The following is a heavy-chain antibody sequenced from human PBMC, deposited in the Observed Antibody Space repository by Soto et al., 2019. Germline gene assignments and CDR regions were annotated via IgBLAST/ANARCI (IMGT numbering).Heavy chain of an antibody. J-gene: IGHJ6*02. CDR2: ISAYNGNT. D-gene: IGHD6-13*01. V-gene: IGHV1-18*01. CDR1: GYTFTSYG. CDR3: ARDSSCWSDYYYGMDV. Sequence: QVQLVQSGAEVKKPGASVKVSCKASGYTFTSYGISWVRQAPGQGLEWMGWISAYNGNTNYAQKLQGRVTMTTDTXPXIAHTELRSLRSDDTAVYYCARDSSCWSDYYYGMDVWGQGTTVTVSS.